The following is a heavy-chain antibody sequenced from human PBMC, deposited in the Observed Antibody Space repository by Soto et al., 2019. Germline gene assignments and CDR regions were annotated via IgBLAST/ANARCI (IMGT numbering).Heavy chain of an antibody. CDR2: INAGNSDT. CDR1: GYTFTSYA. V-gene: IGHV1-3*01. Sequence: ASVKVSCTASGYTFTSYAMHWVRQAPGQRLEWMGWINAGNSDTTYAQKFQGRVTMTRNTSISTAYMELSSLRSEDTAVYYCARERTYFGDYWGQGTLVTVSS. J-gene: IGHJ4*02. D-gene: IGHD3-9*01. CDR3: ARERTYFGDY.